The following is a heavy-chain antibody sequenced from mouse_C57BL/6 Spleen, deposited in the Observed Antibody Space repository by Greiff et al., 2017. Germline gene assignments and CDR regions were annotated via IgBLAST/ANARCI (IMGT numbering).Heavy chain of an antibody. CDR2: INPYNGGT. CDR3: ARCEDYDGFYWYFDV. D-gene: IGHD1-2*01. CDR1: GYTFTDYY. V-gene: IGHV1-19*01. Sequence: EVQLQQSGPVLVKPGASVKMSCKASGYTFTDYYMNWVKQSHGKSLEWIGVINPYNGGTSYNQKFKGKATLTVDKSSSTAYMELNSLTSEDSAVYYCARCEDYDGFYWYFDVWGTGTTVTVSS. J-gene: IGHJ1*03.